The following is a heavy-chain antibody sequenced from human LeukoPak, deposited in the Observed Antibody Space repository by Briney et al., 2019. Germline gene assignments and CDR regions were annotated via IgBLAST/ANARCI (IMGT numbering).Heavy chain of an antibody. CDR1: GFTFSSYS. CDR2: ISSSSSYI. D-gene: IGHD6-25*01. Sequence: PGGSLRLSCGASGFTFSSYSMNWVRQAPGKGLEWVSSISSSSSYIYYADSVKGRFTISRDNAKNSLYLQMNSLRAEDTAVYYCAKLPAASRIEFDPWGQGTLVTVSS. V-gene: IGHV3-21*01. CDR3: AKLPAASRIEFDP. J-gene: IGHJ5*02.